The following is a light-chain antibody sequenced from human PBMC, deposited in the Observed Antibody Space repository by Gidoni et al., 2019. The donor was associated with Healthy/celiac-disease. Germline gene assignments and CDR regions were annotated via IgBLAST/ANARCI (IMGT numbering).Light chain of an antibody. Sequence: DIVMTQSPDSLAVSLGERATINCKSSQSVVYSSNNQNYLAWYQQKPGQPPKLLIYWASTRESGVPDRFSGSGSGTDFTLTINSLQAEDVAVYYCQQYYSTPLAFGQGTKVEIK. CDR2: WAS. CDR1: QSVVYSSNNQNY. V-gene: IGKV4-1*01. CDR3: QQYYSTPLA. J-gene: IGKJ1*01.